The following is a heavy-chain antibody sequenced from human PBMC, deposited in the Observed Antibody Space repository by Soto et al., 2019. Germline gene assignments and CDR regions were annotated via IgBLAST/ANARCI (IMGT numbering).Heavy chain of an antibody. CDR2: IHNNGGST. D-gene: IGHD3-16*01. V-gene: IGHV3-23*01. J-gene: IGHJ4*02. Sequence: PGGSLRLACAASGCPFRSCAMTWVRQAPGKGLEWVSTIHNNGGSTYYADSVKGRFTISRDNSKNTLYLQMNSLRAEDTAVYYCAKTDGYPYYFDYWGQGNLVTVSS. CDR3: AKTDGYPYYFDY. CDR1: GCPFRSCA.